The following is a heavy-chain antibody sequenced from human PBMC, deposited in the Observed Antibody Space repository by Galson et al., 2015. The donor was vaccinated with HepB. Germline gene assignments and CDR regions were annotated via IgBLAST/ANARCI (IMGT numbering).Heavy chain of an antibody. V-gene: IGHV3-23*01. D-gene: IGHD6-13*01. CDR2: ISGSGGST. CDR3: AKTPDSSWYYYSYNWFDP. J-gene: IGHJ5*02. CDR1: GFTFSSYA. Sequence: SLGLSCAAFGFTFSSYARSWVRQALGMGLEGVSAISGSGGSTDDADSVKGRFTISRDNSKNPLYLQMNSLRAEDTAVYYCAKTPDSSWYYYSYNWFDPWGQGTLVTVSS.